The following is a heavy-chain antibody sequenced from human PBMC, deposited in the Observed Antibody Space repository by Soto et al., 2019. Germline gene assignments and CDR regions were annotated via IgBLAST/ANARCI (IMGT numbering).Heavy chain of an antibody. V-gene: IGHV3-23*01. CDR2: ISGSGGST. CDR1: GFTFSSYA. CDR3: AKDPAVTTRGAVAGNFDY. J-gene: IGHJ4*02. D-gene: IGHD6-19*01. Sequence: GSLRLSCAASGFTFSSYAMSWVRQAPGKGLEWVSAISGSGGSTYYADSVKGRFTISRDNSKNTLYLQMNSLRAEDTAVYYCAKDPAVTTRGAVAGNFDYWGQGTLVTVSS.